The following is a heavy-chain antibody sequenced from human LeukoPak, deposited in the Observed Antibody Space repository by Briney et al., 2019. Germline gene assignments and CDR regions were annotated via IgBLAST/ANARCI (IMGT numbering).Heavy chain of an antibody. CDR3: ASREYYYDSSGYYSS. D-gene: IGHD3-22*01. CDR1: GYTFTSYD. J-gene: IGHJ4*02. V-gene: IGHV1-8*01. CDR2: MNPNSGNT. Sequence: ASVKVSCKASGYTFTSYDINWVRQATGQGLGWMGWMNPNSGNTGYAQKFQGRVTMTRNTSISTAYMELSSLRSEDTAVYYCASREYYYDSSGYYSSWGQGTLVTVSS.